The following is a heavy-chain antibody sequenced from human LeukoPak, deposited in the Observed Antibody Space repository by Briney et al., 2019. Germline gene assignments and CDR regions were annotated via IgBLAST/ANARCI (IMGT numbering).Heavy chain of an antibody. CDR2: IKPNNGDT. CDR1: GYTFTAFH. J-gene: IGHJ4*02. D-gene: IGHD1-14*01. CDR3: ARGYNSGYEY. Sequence: ASVTVSCTASGYTFTAFHLHWVRQALGQGLEWMGRIKPNNGDTSYAQKFQGRVTMTRDTSLSTIYMELNSLRSDDTAVYYCARGYNSGYEYWGQGTLVTVSS. V-gene: IGHV1-2*06.